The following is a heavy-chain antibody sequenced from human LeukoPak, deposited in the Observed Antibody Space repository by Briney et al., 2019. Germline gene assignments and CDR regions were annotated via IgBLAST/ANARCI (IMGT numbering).Heavy chain of an antibody. CDR2: INHSGST. Sequence: SETLSLTCAVYGGSFSGYYWSWIRQPPGKGLEWIGEINHSGSTNYNPSLKSRVTISVDTSKNQFSLKLSSVTAADTAVYYCARGPWRRSGWRSFDYWGQGTLVTVSS. CDR1: GGSFSGYY. CDR3: ARGPWRRSGWRSFDY. V-gene: IGHV4-34*01. J-gene: IGHJ4*02. D-gene: IGHD6-19*01.